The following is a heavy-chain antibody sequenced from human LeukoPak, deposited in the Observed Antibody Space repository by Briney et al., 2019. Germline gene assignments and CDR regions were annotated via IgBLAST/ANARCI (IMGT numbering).Heavy chain of an antibody. CDR1: GFTFDDYA. D-gene: IGHD3-10*01. J-gene: IGHJ4*02. Sequence: QAGGSLRLSCAASGFTFDDYAMHWVRQAPGKGLEWVSGISWNSGSIGYADSVKGRFTISRDNAKNSLYLQMNSLRAEDTALYYCAKSGLWFGDPLDYWGQGTLVTVSS. CDR3: AKSGLWFGDPLDY. V-gene: IGHV3-9*01. CDR2: ISWNSGSI.